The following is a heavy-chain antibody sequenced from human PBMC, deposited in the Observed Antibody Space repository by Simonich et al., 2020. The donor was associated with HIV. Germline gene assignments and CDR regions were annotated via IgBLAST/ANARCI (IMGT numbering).Heavy chain of an antibody. Sequence: EVQLVESGGGLVQPGGSLRLSCAASGFPFGSYWLSWVRQAPGGGVEGVDNIKQNGSEKYYVDSVKGRLTISRDNAKNSLYLQMNSLRAEDTAVYYCARDGTGTTPGVDIWGQGTMVTVSS. CDR2: IKQNGSEK. J-gene: IGHJ3*02. D-gene: IGHD1-1*01. CDR1: GFPFGSYW. CDR3: ARDGTGTTPGVDI. V-gene: IGHV3-7*01.